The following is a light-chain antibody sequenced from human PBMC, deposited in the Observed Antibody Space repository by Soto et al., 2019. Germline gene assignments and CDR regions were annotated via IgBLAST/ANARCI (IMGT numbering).Light chain of an antibody. CDR1: QSIDTY. V-gene: IGKV1-39*01. J-gene: IGKJ1*01. CDR3: QQVYSTPGT. CDR2: AAT. Sequence: DIQMTQSPSSLSASVGERVTITCRASQSIDTYLNWYQLKPGKAPNLLIYAATRLHTGVPSRFSGSGSGTGFTLSINNLQPEAFATYYCQQVYSTPGTFGQGTKV.